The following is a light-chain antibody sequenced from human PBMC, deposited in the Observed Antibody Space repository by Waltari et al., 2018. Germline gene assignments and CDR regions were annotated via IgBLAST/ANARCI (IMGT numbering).Light chain of an antibody. V-gene: IGKV1-33*01. J-gene: IGKJ4*01. CDR1: QNINNY. CDR2: DVA. Sequence: DIQMTQSPSSLSASVGDRVTITCQANQNINNYLNWYQHKPRKGPKLLIYDVADVERGVPPRFSGGGFGTEFKLIISSLQPEDAATYYCQQYENLPLTFGGGTTVEI. CDR3: QQYENLPLT.